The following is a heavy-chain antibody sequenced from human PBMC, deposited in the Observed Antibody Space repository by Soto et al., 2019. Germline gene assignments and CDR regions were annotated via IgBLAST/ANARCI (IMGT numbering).Heavy chain of an antibody. CDR3: VNLRIQLWYTSRNYYRMAV. CDR2: ISSNGGST. D-gene: IGHD5-18*01. Sequence: GGSLRLSCSASGFTFSSYAMRWVRQAPGKGLEYVSAISSNGGSTYYADSVKGRFTISRDNSKNTLYLQMSSLRAEDTAVYYCVNLRIQLWYTSRNYYRMAVWGQGTTVTVSS. V-gene: IGHV3-64D*06. J-gene: IGHJ6*02. CDR1: GFTFSSYA.